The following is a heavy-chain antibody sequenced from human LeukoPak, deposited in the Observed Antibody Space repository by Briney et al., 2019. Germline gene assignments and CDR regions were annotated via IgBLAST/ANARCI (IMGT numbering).Heavy chain of an antibody. CDR1: GGSINSGSYY. Sequence: SETLSLTCTVSGGSINSGSYYWSWIRQPAGKGLEWIGRIYTSGSTNYNPSLKSRVTISVDTSKNQFSLKLNSVTAADTAVYYCARGGFWPESYYYYMDVWGKGTTVTISS. D-gene: IGHD3-10*01. CDR2: IYTSGST. J-gene: IGHJ6*03. V-gene: IGHV4-61*02. CDR3: ARGGFWPESYYYYMDV.